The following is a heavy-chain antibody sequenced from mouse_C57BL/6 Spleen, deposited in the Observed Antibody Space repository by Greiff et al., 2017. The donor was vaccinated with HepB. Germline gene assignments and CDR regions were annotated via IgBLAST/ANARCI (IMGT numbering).Heavy chain of an antibody. Sequence: QVQLQQPGAELVMPGASVKLSCKASGYTFTSYWMHWVKQRPGQGLEWIGEIDPSDSYTNYNQKFKGKSTLTVDKSSSTAYMQLSSLTSEDSAVYYSAREATVIATDRDFDYWGQGTTLTVSS. CDR2: IDPSDSYT. D-gene: IGHD1-1*01. CDR3: AREATVIATDRDFDY. J-gene: IGHJ2*01. CDR1: GYTFTSYW. V-gene: IGHV1-69*01.